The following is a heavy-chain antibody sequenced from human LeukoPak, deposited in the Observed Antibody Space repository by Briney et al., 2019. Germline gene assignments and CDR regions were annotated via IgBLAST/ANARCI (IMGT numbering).Heavy chain of an antibody. CDR3: ATSIVGLTYDEHFQH. J-gene: IGHJ1*01. CDR1: GLTVSNNY. V-gene: IGHV3-53*01. CDR2: IFNGGST. Sequence: PGGSLRLSCAASGLTVSNNYMGWVRQAPGKGLEWVSVIFNGGSTYYADSVKGRFTISRDNSKNTLYLQMNSLRAEDTAVYYCATSIVGLTYDEHFQHWGQGTLVTVSS. D-gene: IGHD1-26*01.